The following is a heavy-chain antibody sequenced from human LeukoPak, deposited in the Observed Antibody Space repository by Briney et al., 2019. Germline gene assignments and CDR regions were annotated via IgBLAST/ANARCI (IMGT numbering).Heavy chain of an antibody. CDR3: ARALADYGRYNWFDP. V-gene: IGHV6-1*01. CDR1: GDSVSSNSSA. Sequence: SQTLSLTCAISGDSVSSNSSAWNWIRQSPSRGLEWLGRTYYRSKWYNDYAVSVNSRITINPDTSKNQFSLQLNSVTPEDTAVYYCARALADYGRYNWFDPWGQGTLVTVSS. CDR2: TYYRSKWYN. J-gene: IGHJ5*02. D-gene: IGHD4-17*01.